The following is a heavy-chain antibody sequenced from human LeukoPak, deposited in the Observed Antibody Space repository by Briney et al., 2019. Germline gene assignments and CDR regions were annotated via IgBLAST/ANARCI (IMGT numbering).Heavy chain of an antibody. D-gene: IGHD3-10*01. CDR1: GYTFTSYY. Sequence: ASVKVSCKASGYTFTSYYMHWVRQAPEQGLEWMGIINPSGGSTSYAQKFQGRVTMTRDTSTSTVYMELSSLRSEDTAVYYCARGGSGRDYYYGMDVWGKGTTVTVSS. CDR3: ARGGSGRDYYYGMDV. V-gene: IGHV1-46*01. CDR2: INPSGGST. J-gene: IGHJ6*04.